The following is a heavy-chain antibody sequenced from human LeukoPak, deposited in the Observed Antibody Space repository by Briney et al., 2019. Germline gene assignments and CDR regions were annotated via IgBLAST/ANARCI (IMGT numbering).Heavy chain of an antibody. CDR3: ATQSSGWHIYYFDH. V-gene: IGHV1-69*04. J-gene: IGHJ4*02. D-gene: IGHD6-25*01. Sequence: ASVKVSCKASGDSFSSDAISWVRQVPGQGYEWVGRIIPILGVTHYALKSRGRVTITADKSTSAADMELRSLTSDDTAVYYCATQSSGWHIYYFDHWGQGTLVTVSS. CDR1: GDSFSSDA. CDR2: IIPILGVT.